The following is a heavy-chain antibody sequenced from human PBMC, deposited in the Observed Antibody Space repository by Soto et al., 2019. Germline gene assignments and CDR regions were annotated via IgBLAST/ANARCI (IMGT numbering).Heavy chain of an antibody. J-gene: IGHJ6*02. Sequence: PGESLKISCKGSGYSFTSYWIGWVRQMPGKGLEWMGIIYPGDSDTRYSPSFQGQVTISADKSISTAYLQWSSLKASDTAMYYCARQVVVPAAIDYYYGMDVWGQGTTVTVSS. D-gene: IGHD2-2*01. CDR1: GYSFTSYW. V-gene: IGHV5-51*01. CDR2: IYPGDSDT. CDR3: ARQVVVPAAIDYYYGMDV.